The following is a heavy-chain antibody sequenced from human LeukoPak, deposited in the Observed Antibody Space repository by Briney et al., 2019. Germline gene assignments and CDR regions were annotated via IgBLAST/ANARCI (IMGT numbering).Heavy chain of an antibody. CDR2: ISYDGSNK. CDR1: GFTFSSYG. D-gene: IGHD2-2*01. V-gene: IGHV3-30*18. Sequence: GRSLRLSCAASGFTFSSYGMHWVRQAPGKGLEWVAVISYDGSNKYYADSVKGRFTISRDNSKNTLYLQVNSLRAEDTAVYYCAKTSLGYCSSTSCLGYFQHWGQGTLVTVSS. J-gene: IGHJ1*01. CDR3: AKTSLGYCSSTSCLGYFQH.